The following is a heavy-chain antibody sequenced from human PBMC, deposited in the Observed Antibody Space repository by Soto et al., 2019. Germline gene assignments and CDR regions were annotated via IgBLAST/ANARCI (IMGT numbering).Heavy chain of an antibody. CDR3: AKDFLIRPLLCFGELILPYNWIDP. CDR1: GFTFSSYA. J-gene: IGHJ5*02. Sequence: PGGSLRLSCAASGFTFSSYAMSWVRQAPGKGLEWVSAISGSGGSTYYADSVKGRFTISRDNSKNTLYLQMNSLRAEDTAVYYCAKDFLIRPLLCFGELILPYNWIDPSGQATLVTVSS. D-gene: IGHD3-10*01. V-gene: IGHV3-23*01. CDR2: ISGSGGST.